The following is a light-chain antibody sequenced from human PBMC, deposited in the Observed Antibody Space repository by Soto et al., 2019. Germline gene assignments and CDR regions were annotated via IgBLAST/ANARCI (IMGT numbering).Light chain of an antibody. CDR2: SAS. Sequence: DIQMTQSPPSLSASVGDRVTITCRASQGIGNSLAWYQQKPGTVPKLLIYSASTLQSGVPSRFSGSGSGTDFSLTISSLQPEDVAAYYCQKDNTVPANFGQGTRLEIK. V-gene: IGKV1-27*01. CDR3: QKDNTVPAN. J-gene: IGKJ5*01. CDR1: QGIGNS.